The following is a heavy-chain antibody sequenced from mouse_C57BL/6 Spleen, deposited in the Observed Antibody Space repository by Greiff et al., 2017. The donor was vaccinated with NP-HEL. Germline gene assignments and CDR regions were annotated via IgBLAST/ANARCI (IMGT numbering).Heavy chain of an antibody. D-gene: IGHD1-1*01. V-gene: IGHV14-2*01. CDR3: ARSPITPIVSYYFDY. CDR1: GFNIKDYY. Sequence: EVKLVESGAELVKPGASVKLSCTASGFNIKDYYMHWVQQRTEQGLEWIGRIDPEDGETKYAPKFQGKAIITADTSSNTVYLQLSSLTSEDTAVYSCARSPITPIVSYYFDYWGQGTTLPVA. J-gene: IGHJ2*01. CDR2: IDPEDGET.